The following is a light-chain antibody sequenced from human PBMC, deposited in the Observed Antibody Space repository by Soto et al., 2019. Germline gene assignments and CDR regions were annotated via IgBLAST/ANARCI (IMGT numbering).Light chain of an antibody. CDR1: SSDIGRYNL. V-gene: IGLV2-23*02. CDR3: YSYAGNDTPWL. J-gene: IGLJ3*02. CDR2: EVN. Sequence: QSVLTQPASLSGSPGQSITISCTGTSSDIGRYNLVSWYQHHPGKDPKLIIYEVNKRPAGVSNRFSGSKSGNTASLTISGLQAEDEADYYCYSYAGNDTPWLFGGGTQLTVL.